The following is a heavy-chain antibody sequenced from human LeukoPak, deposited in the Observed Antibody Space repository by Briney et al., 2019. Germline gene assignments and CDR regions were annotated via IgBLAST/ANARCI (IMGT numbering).Heavy chain of an antibody. CDR3: AKGDNWNYADY. CDR1: GFTFSSYA. Sequence: GGSLRLLCAASGFTFSSYAMSWVREAPGRGLVWVSAISGSGGSTYYADSVKGRFTISRDNSKNTLYLQMNSLRAEDTAVYYCAKGDNWNYADYWGQGTLVTVTS. D-gene: IGHD1-20*01. V-gene: IGHV3-23*01. J-gene: IGHJ4*02. CDR2: ISGSGGST.